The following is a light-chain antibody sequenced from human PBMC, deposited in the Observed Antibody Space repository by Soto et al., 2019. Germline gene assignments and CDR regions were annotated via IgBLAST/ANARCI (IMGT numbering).Light chain of an antibody. CDR1: QSVSSY. CDR2: DAS. J-gene: IGKJ2*01. CDR3: QQYGSSPRT. Sequence: EIVLTQSPATLSLSPGGRATLSCGASQSVSSYLAWYQQKPGLAPRLLIYDASSRATGIPDRFSGSGSGTDFTLTISRLEPEDFAVYYCQQYGSSPRTFGQGTKLEIK. V-gene: IGKV3D-20*01.